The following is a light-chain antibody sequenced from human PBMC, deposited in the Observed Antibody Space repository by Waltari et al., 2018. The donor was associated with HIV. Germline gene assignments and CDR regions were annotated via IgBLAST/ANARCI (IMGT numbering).Light chain of an antibody. Sequence: QAVLTQPSSLSASPGASASLTCTLRSGINVGTYRIYWYQQKPGSPPQYLLSYKSDSDKQQGSGGPSRFSGSKDASANAGILLISGLQSEDEADYYCMIWHSSAVVFGGGTKLTVL. CDR1: SGINVGTYR. V-gene: IGLV5-45*03. J-gene: IGLJ2*01. CDR3: MIWHSSAVV. CDR2: YKSDSDK.